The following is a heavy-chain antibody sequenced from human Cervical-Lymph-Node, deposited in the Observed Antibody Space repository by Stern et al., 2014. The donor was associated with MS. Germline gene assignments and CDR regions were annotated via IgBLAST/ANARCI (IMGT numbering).Heavy chain of an antibody. Sequence: QLQLQESGPGLVKPSEPLSLTCTVSGDSVSSGAYYWSWIRQPPGEGLEWIGYFFYSGTTNYNPSLKSRVTISLDTSRNQFSLKLTSVTAADTARYYCARVMYSSSSAYFDYWGQGTLVTVSS. CDR2: FFYSGTT. D-gene: IGHD6-6*01. CDR1: GDSVSSGAYY. CDR3: ARVMYSSSSAYFDY. V-gene: IGHV4-61*08. J-gene: IGHJ4*02.